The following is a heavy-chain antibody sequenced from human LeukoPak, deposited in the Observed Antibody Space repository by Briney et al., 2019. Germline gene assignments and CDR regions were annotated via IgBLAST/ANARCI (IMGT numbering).Heavy chain of an antibody. CDR3: AKVGPEYSSSWYFDY. Sequence: GGSLRLSCAASGFIFSNYGMHWVRQAPGKGLEWVSAISGSGGSTYYADSVKGRFTISRDNSKNTLYLQMNSLRAEDTAVYYCAKVGPEYSSSWYFDYWGQGTLVTVSS. D-gene: IGHD6-13*01. CDR1: GFIFSNYG. CDR2: ISGSGGST. V-gene: IGHV3-23*01. J-gene: IGHJ4*02.